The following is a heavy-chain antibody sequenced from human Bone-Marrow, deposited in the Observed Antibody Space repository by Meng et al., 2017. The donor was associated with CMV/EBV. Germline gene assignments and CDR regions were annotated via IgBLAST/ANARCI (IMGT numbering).Heavy chain of an antibody. CDR1: GYTFTSYG. CDR2: ISAYNGNT. V-gene: IGHV1-18*01. CDR3: ARVAGGHDAFDI. J-gene: IGHJ3*02. D-gene: IGHD2-15*01. Sequence: ASVKVSCKASGYTFTSYGISWVRQAPGQGLEWMGWISAYNGNTNYAQKLQGRVTMTTDTSTSTVYMELRSLRSDDTAVYYCARVAGGHDAFDIWGQGTMATVSS.